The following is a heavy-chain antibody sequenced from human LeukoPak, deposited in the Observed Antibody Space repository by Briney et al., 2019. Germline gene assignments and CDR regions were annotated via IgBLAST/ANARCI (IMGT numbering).Heavy chain of an antibody. CDR2: INHSGSA. D-gene: IGHD6-25*01. Sequence: SETLSLTCAVSGGSFSGYYWTWIRQPPGKGLEWIGEINHSGSANYNPSLKSRVTISVDTSKNQFSLKLNSVTAADTAVYYCARGQLRLSNWGQGSLVIVSS. V-gene: IGHV4-34*01. CDR3: ARGQLRLSN. J-gene: IGHJ4*02. CDR1: GGSFSGYY.